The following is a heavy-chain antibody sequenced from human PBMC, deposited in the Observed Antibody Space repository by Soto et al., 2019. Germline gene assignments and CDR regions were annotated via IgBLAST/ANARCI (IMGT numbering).Heavy chain of an antibody. V-gene: IGHV4-34*01. J-gene: IGHJ6*02. CDR1: GGSFSGYY. CDR3: ARGLGLERGVRAHYGMDV. CDR2: INHSGST. D-gene: IGHD3-10*01. Sequence: QVQLQHWGAGLLKPSEPLSLTCAVYGGSFSGYYWSWIRKPPGKGLEWFGEINHSGSTNYNQSLKSRVNISVDTSKNQFSLKLTSVNAADTAVYYCARGLGLERGVRAHYGMDVWGQGATVTVSS.